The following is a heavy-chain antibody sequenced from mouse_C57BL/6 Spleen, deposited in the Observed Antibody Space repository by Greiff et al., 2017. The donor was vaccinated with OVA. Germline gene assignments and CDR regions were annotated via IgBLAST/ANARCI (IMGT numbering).Heavy chain of an antibody. D-gene: IGHD2-3*01. CDR3: ASDGYPAWFAY. Sequence: DVHLVESGGGLVKPGGSLKLSCAASGFTFSDYGMHWVRQAPEKGLEWVAYISSGSSTIYYADTVKGRFTISRDNAKNTLFLQMTSLRSEDTAMYYCASDGYPAWFAYWGQGTLVTVSA. CDR1: GFTFSDYG. J-gene: IGHJ3*01. V-gene: IGHV5-17*01. CDR2: ISSGSSTI.